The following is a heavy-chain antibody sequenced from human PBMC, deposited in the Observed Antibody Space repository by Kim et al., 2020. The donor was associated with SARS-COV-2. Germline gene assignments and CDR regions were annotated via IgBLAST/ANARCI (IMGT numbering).Heavy chain of an antibody. J-gene: IGHJ4*02. CDR3: AREDLIVVVGFDY. D-gene: IGHD2-15*01. CDR2: VNAGNGNT. Sequence: ASVKVSCKTSGYNITFYAIHWLRQAPGHSLEWMGWVNAGNGNTEYSQKFQGRVTITRDTSANIVYMELNSLRSEDMAVYYCAREDLIVVVGFDYWGQGTPVIVSS. V-gene: IGHV1-3*01. CDR1: GYNITFYA.